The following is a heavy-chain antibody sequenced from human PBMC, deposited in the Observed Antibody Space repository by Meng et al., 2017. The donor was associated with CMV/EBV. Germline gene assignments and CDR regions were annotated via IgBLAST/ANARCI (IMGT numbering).Heavy chain of an antibody. V-gene: IGHV3-9*01. CDR2: ISWNSGSI. J-gene: IGHJ4*02. D-gene: IGHD3-22*01. CDR1: GFTFDDYA. Sequence: GESLRLSCAASGFTFDDYAMHWVRQAPGKGLEWVSGISWNSGSIGYADSVKGRFTISRDNAKNSLYLQMNSLRAEDTALYYCAKDIANYYDSSGDLDYWGQGTLVTVSS. CDR3: AKDIANYYDSSGDLDY.